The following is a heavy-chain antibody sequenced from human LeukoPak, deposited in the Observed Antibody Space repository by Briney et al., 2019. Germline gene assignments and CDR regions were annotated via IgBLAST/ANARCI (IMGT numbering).Heavy chain of an antibody. D-gene: IGHD2-21*02. CDR1: GFTFSSYG. Sequence: PGGSLRLSCAASGFTFSSYGMHWVRQAPGKGLEWVAVIWYDGSNKYYADSVKGRFTISRDNSKNTLYLQMNSLRAEDTAVYYCASSSLDCGGDCYSGLDYWGQGTLVTVSS. V-gene: IGHV3-33*08. CDR2: IWYDGSNK. CDR3: ASSSLDCGGDCYSGLDY. J-gene: IGHJ4*02.